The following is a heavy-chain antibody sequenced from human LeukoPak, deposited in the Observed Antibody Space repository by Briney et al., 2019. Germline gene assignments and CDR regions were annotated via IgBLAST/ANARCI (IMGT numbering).Heavy chain of an antibody. CDR3: ARGGSSGYHYNAFDI. Sequence: RGSLRLSCAASGFTFSGYEMNWVRQAPGKGLEWVSYISISGTNMLYAGSVKGRFTISRDNSRTSLYLQMSSLRAEDTAVYYCARGGSSGYHYNAFDIWGLGTMVTVSS. CDR2: ISISGTNM. CDR1: GFTFSGYE. J-gene: IGHJ3*02. V-gene: IGHV3-48*03. D-gene: IGHD3-22*01.